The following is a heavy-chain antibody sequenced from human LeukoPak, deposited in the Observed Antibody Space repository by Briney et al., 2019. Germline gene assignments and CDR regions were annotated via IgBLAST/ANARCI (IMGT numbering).Heavy chain of an antibody. CDR3: ARDVGKGYFDY. Sequence: GGSLRLSCAASGFTFNRNWMSWLRQAPGKGLEWVANIKEDGSVKNYEDSVKGRFTISRDNAANSVSLLLNSLGAEDTAVYYCARDVGKGYFDYWGQGTLVTVSS. V-gene: IGHV3-7*04. J-gene: IGHJ4*02. CDR2: IKEDGSVK. CDR1: GFTFNRNW.